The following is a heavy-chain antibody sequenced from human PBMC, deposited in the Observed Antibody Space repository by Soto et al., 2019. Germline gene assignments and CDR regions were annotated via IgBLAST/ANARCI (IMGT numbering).Heavy chain of an antibody. Sequence: QVQLQQWGGGLLKPSETLSLTCAVYGGSSTGDYWSWIRQPPGKGLEWIGEIKHGGSTNYNPSIESRVIISVDTSKNQFSLKLTSVTAAVTAVYFCARQKGLGLYYFDFWGQGTLVTVSS. J-gene: IGHJ4*02. CDR3: ARQKGLGLYYFDF. CDR1: GGSSTGDY. V-gene: IGHV4-34*01. D-gene: IGHD3-16*01. CDR2: IKHGGST.